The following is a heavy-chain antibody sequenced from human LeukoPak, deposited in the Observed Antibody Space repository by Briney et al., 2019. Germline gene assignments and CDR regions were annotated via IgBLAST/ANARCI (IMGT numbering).Heavy chain of an antibody. CDR3: AKDFEAYCGGDCYTHFDL. Sequence: GGSLRLSCAASGFTFSSYAMSWVRQAPGRGLEWVSRISGSGCSTYYADSVKGRFTISRDNSKNTLYLQMNSLRVEDTALYYCAKDFEAYCGGDCYTHFDLWGRGTLLTVSS. V-gene: IGHV3-23*01. D-gene: IGHD2-21*02. CDR1: GFTFSSYA. J-gene: IGHJ2*01. CDR2: ISGSGCST.